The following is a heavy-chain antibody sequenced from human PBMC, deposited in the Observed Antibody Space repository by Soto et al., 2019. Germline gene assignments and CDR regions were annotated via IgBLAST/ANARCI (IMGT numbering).Heavy chain of an antibody. CDR2: IIPILGIA. Sequence: QVQLVQSGAEVKKPGSSVKVSCKASGGTFSSSTISWVRQAPGQGLEWMGRIIPILGIANYAQKFQVRVTITADKSTSKAYMELSRLRSEDTAVYYCAREDYGGNTGCDSWGQGTLVTVSP. V-gene: IGHV1-69*08. CDR3: AREDYGGNTGCDS. CDR1: GGTFSSST. J-gene: IGHJ4*02. D-gene: IGHD4-17*01.